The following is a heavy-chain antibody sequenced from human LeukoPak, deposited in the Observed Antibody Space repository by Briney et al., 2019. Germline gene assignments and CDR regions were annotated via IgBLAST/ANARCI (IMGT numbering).Heavy chain of an antibody. Sequence: SETLSLTCAVSGGSISSGGYSWSWIRQPPGTGLEWIGYIYHSGSTYYNPSLKSRVTISVDRSKNQFSLKLSSVTAADTAVYYCARVDTAVLTGFDYWGQGTLVTVSS. CDR2: IYHSGST. J-gene: IGHJ4*02. V-gene: IGHV4-30-2*01. D-gene: IGHD5-18*01. CDR1: GGSISSGGYS. CDR3: ARVDTAVLTGFDY.